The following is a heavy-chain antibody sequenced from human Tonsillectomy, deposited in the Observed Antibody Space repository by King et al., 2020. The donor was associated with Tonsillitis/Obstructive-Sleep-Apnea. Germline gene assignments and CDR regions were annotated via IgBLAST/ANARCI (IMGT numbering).Heavy chain of an antibody. Sequence: VQLVESGGGVVQPGRSLRLSCAASGFTFSSYAMHWVRQDPGKGLEWVAVISYDGSNKYYADSMKGRFTISRDNSKSTLYLQMSSLRAEDTAVYYCAKGDFGVIDVAFDVWGRGTMVTVSS. CDR1: GFTFSSYA. J-gene: IGHJ3*01. D-gene: IGHD3-3*01. CDR2: ISYDGSNK. V-gene: IGHV3-30*18. CDR3: AKGDFGVIDVAFDV.